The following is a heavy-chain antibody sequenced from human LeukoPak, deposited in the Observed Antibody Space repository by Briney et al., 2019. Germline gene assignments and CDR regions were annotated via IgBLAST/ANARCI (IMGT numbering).Heavy chain of an antibody. CDR1: GGTFSSYA. CDR2: ISAYNGNT. D-gene: IGHD2-2*01. CDR3: ARGYCSSTSCQFDY. V-gene: IGHV1-18*01. Sequence: GASVKVSCKASGGTFSSYAISWVRQAPGQGLEWMGWISAYNGNTNYAQKLQGRVTMTTDTSTSTAYMELRSLRSDDTAVYYCARGYCSSTSCQFDYWGQGTLVTVSS. J-gene: IGHJ4*02.